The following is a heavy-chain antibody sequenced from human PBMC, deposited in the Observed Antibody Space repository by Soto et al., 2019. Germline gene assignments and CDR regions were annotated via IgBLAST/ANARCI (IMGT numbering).Heavy chain of an antibody. CDR1: GYSIRGSSW. Sequence: SETRSLTFAVFGYSIRGSSWCGWIRQPPGKGLEWIGYIYYTGTTHYTPSLKSRVTMSVDTSNTPFPLKLSPVTAVDTAVYYCERLNPAAGYYHAMDVWGQGTTVTVSS. CDR3: ERLNPAAGYYHAMDV. J-gene: IGHJ6*02. V-gene: IGHV4-28*01. D-gene: IGHD6-25*01. CDR2: IYYTGTT.